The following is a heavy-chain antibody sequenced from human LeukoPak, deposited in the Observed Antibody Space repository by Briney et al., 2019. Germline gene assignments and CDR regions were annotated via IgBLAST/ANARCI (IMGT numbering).Heavy chain of an antibody. Sequence: SETLSLTCTVSGGSISTSSYYWGWIRQPPGKGLEWIGSIYYSGSTYYNPSLKSRVTISVDTSKNQFSLKLSSVTAADTAVYYCARLPSIPYYYYYMDVWGKGTTVTVSS. V-gene: IGHV4-39*01. J-gene: IGHJ6*03. CDR3: ARLPSIPYYYYYMDV. D-gene: IGHD6-6*01. CDR2: IYYSGST. CDR1: GGSISTSSYY.